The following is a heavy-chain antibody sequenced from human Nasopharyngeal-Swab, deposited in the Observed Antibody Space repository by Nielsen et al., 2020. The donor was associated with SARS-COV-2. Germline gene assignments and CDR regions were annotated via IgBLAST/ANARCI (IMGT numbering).Heavy chain of an antibody. Sequence: GGSLRLSCAASGFTFSSYSMSWVRQAPGKGLEWVSYISSSSTAIYYADSVKGRFTISRDNAKNSLYLQMSSLRAEDTAVYYCARGSCNSSSCYVLGWFDPWGQGTLVTVSS. CDR1: GFTFSSYS. V-gene: IGHV3-48*04. J-gene: IGHJ5*02. D-gene: IGHD2-2*01. CDR3: ARGSCNSSSCYVLGWFDP. CDR2: ISSSSTAI.